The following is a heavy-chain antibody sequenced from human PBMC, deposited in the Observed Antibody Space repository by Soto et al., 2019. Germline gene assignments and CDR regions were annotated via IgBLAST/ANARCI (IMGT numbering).Heavy chain of an antibody. V-gene: IGHV1-2*04. Sequence: ASVKVSCKASGYTFTGYYMHWVRQAPGQGLEWMGWINPNSGGTNYAQKFQGWVTMTRDTSISTAYMELSRLRSDDTAEYYCARAGYRGRCGRVNDLVSRGMDVWGQGTTVTVSS. CDR2: INPNSGGT. D-gene: IGHD6-13*01. CDR1: GYTFTGYY. J-gene: IGHJ6*02. CDR3: ARAGYRGRCGRVNDLVSRGMDV.